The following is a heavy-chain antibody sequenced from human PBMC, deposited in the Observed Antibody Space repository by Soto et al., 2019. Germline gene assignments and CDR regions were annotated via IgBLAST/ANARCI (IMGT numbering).Heavy chain of an antibody. Sequence: GSLRLSCAASGFTFSSYSMNWVRQAPGKGLEWVSSISSSSSYIYYADSVKGRFTISRDNAKNSLYLQMNSLRAEDTAVYYCARDSMTTVTAGYFDYWGQGTLVTVSS. V-gene: IGHV3-21*01. CDR2: ISSSSSYI. D-gene: IGHD4-4*01. CDR1: GFTFSSYS. CDR3: ARDSMTTVTAGYFDY. J-gene: IGHJ4*02.